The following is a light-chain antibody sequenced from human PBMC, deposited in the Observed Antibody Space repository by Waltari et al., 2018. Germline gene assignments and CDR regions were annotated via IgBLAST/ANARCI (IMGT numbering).Light chain of an antibody. CDR3: QQLNSYPLT. J-gene: IGKJ4*01. CDR2: AAS. V-gene: IGKV1-9*01. CDR1: QGISSY. Sequence: DIQLTQSPSFLSASVGDRVTIPCRASQGISSYLAWYQQKPGKTPKLLIYAASTLQSGVPSRFSGSGAGTEFTLTISSLQPEDFATYYCQQLNSYPLTFGGGTKVEIK.